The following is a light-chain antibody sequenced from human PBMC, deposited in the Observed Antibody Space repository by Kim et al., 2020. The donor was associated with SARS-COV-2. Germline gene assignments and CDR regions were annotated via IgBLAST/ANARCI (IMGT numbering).Light chain of an antibody. CDR1: QSISNY. CDR2: AAS. V-gene: IGKV1-39*01. Sequence: DIQMTQSPSSLSASVGDRVTITCRASQSISNYLNWYQQKPGKAPKLLIYAASSLQSGVPSRFSGSGSGTDFTLTISSLQPEDFATYYCQQSYSTPLTFGGGTNVEI. J-gene: IGKJ4*01. CDR3: QQSYSTPLT.